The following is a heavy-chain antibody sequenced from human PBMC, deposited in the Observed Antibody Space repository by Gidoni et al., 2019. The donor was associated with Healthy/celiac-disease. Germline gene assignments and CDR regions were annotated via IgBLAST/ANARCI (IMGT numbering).Heavy chain of an antibody. CDR3: AKDRGLFDCSGGSCYWEEYGMDV. V-gene: IGHV3-23*01. Sequence: EVQLLESGGGLVQPGGSLRLSCAASGFPFSSYALRWVRQAPGKGLEWVSAISGSGGSTYYADSVKGRFTISRDNSKNTLYLQMNSLRAEDTAVYYCAKDRGLFDCSGGSCYWEEYGMDVWGQGTTVTVSS. J-gene: IGHJ6*02. CDR2: ISGSGGST. D-gene: IGHD2-15*01. CDR1: GFPFSSYA.